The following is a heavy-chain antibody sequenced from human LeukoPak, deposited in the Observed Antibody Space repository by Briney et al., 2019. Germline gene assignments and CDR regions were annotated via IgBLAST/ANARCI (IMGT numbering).Heavy chain of an antibody. Sequence: PSETLSLTCTVSGGSISSGGYYWSWIRQHPGKGLERIGYIYYSGSTYYNPSLKSRVTISVDTSKDQFSLKLSSVTAADTAVYYCARGRGGTTVVTPPRHWGQGTLVTVSS. V-gene: IGHV4-31*03. CDR3: ARGRGGTTVVTPPRH. CDR2: IYYSGST. J-gene: IGHJ4*02. D-gene: IGHD4-23*01. CDR1: GGSISSGGYY.